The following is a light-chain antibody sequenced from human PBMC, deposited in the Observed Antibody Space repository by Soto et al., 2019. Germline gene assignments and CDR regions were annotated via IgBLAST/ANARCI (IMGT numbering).Light chain of an antibody. Sequence: QSALTQPASVSGSPGQSITISCTGTSSDVGAYNYVSWYQHHPGKVPKLLIYEVTNRPSGVSDRFSGSKSGNTASLTISGLQAEDEADYYCSSYTSSTTLYVFGTGTKVTV. CDR3: SSYTSSTTLYV. J-gene: IGLJ1*01. CDR2: EVT. CDR1: SSDVGAYNY. V-gene: IGLV2-14*01.